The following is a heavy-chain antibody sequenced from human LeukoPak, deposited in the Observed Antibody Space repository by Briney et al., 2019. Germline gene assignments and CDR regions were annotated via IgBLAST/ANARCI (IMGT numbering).Heavy chain of an antibody. D-gene: IGHD3-10*01. CDR3: AGYGSGRRSYYFDY. CDR2: IDPSDSYT. V-gene: IGHV5-10-1*01. J-gene: IGHJ4*02. CDR1: GYSFTSYW. Sequence: GESLQISCKGSGYSFTSYWISWVRQMPGKGLEWMGRIDPSDSYTNYSPSFQGHVTISADKSISTAYLQWSSLKASDTAMYYCAGYGSGRRSYYFDYWGQGTLVTVSS.